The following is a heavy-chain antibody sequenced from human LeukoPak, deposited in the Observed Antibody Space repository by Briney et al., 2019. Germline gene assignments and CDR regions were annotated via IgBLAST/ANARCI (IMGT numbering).Heavy chain of an antibody. J-gene: IGHJ4*02. CDR2: VIPIFGTA. CDR1: GGTFSSYA. CDR3: ARAGTDYGGNSD. D-gene: IGHD4-23*01. V-gene: IGHV1-69*05. Sequence: GASVTVSCTASGGTFSSYAISWVRQAPGEGLEWMGGVIPIFGTANYAQKFQGRVTITTDESTSTAYMELSSLRSEDTAVYYCARAGTDYGGNSDWGQGTLVTVSS.